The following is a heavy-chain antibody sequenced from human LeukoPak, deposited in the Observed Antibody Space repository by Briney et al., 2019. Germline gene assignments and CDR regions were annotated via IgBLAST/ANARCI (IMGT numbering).Heavy chain of an antibody. CDR1: GGTFSSYA. V-gene: IGHV1-69*05. CDR3: ARQGYYDSSGLFDY. D-gene: IGHD3-22*01. J-gene: IGHJ4*02. CDR2: IIPVFGTA. Sequence: SVKVSCKASGGTFSSYAISWVRQAPGQGLEWMGGIIPVFGTANCAQKFQGRVTITTDESTSTAYMELSSLRSEDTAVYYCARQGYYDSSGLFDYWGQGTLVTVSS.